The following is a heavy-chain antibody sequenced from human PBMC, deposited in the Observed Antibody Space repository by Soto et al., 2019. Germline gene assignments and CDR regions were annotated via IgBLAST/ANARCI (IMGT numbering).Heavy chain of an antibody. J-gene: IGHJ6*02. CDR1: GFPFSNYD. D-gene: IGHD7-27*01. V-gene: IGHV3-13*01. CDR2: IGAASDT. Sequence: PGGSLRLSCAASGFPFSNYDMHWVRQAPGEGLEWVSGIGAASDTYYPVSVQVRFTVSRDNAEKSLYLQMNSLRAGDTAVYYCARGVLGPGDYYYGMDVWGQGTTVTVSS. CDR3: ARGVLGPGDYYYGMDV.